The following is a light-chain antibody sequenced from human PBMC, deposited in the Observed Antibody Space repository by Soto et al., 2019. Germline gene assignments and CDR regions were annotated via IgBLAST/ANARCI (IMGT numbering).Light chain of an antibody. CDR3: QQYYSYPIT. CDR2: KAS. Sequence: IHMTHSPSTLSGSVLYRVTISCLAIQTISSWLSWYHQKPGKAPKLLIYKASTLKSGVTSRFSGSGSGTEFTLTISSLQPDDFATYYCQQYYSYPITFGQGTRLEIK. CDR1: QTISSW. V-gene: IGKV1-5*03. J-gene: IGKJ5*01.